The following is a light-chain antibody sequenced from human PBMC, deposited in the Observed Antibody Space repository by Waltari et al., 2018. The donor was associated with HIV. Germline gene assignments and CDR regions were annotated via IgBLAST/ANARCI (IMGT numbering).Light chain of an antibody. CDR1: SLRSYY. V-gene: IGLV3-19*01. CDR2: GKN. CDR3: NSRDSSGKRWV. Sequence: SSELTQDPAVSVALGQTVRITCQGDSLRSYYASWYQQKPGQAPLLFIYGKNNRPSGIPDRFSGSSSGNTASLTITGAQAEDEADYYCNSRDSSGKRWVFGGGTKLTVL. J-gene: IGLJ3*02.